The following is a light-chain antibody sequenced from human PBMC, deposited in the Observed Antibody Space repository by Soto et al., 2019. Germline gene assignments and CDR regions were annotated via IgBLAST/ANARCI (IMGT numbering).Light chain of an antibody. V-gene: IGKV1-5*03. CDR2: KAS. J-gene: IGKJ2*03. CDR1: QSIGDW. CDR3: QQYHTYTYS. Sequence: DIQMTQSPSTLSASVGDRVTITCRASQSIGDWLAWYQQKPGKAPNVLIHKASSLQSGVPSRFSGSGSGTEFTLTISSLQPDDFAVYYCQQYHTYTYSFGQGTKLEI.